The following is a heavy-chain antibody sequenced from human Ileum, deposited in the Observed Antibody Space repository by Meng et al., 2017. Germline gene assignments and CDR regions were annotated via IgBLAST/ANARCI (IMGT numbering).Heavy chain of an antibody. J-gene: IGHJ4*02. CDR3: VRGSNGWSGIDY. D-gene: IGHD6-19*01. CDR2: ISGDTREK. Sequence: EVQLVEFGGGLAQPGGSLRLSCSASEFTFRNYWMYWFRQVPGKGLVWVSRISGDTREKYYENSVKGRFTISRDNAKNTLYLQMNSLRAEDTAIYFCVRGSNGWSGIDYWGQGTLVTVSS. V-gene: IGHV3-74*01. CDR1: EFTFRNYW.